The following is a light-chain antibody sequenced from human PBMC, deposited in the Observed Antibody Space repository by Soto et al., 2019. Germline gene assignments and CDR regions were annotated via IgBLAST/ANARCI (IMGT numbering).Light chain of an antibody. J-gene: IGKJ1*01. CDR1: QYINTR. CDR2: QTS. Sequence: ETVLTQSAATLSSFPGDRVTLSVSTSQYINTRLAWYQHRPGQAPRLLIYQTSLRAAGIPARFSASGSGTDFTLTISDVQPEDFARYYCHQRQSWPRTFGQGTKVDI. CDR3: HQRQSWPRT. V-gene: IGKV3-11*01.